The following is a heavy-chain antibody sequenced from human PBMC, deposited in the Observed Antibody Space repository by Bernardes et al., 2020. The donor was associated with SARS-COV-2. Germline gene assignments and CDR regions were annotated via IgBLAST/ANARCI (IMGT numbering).Heavy chain of an antibody. CDR2: INHSGST. CDR3: ARGRSGRNGYQKPGDY. D-gene: IGHD5-12*01. V-gene: IGHV4-34*01. J-gene: IGHJ4*02. Sequence: SETLSLTCAVYGGSFSGYYWNWIRQPPGKGLEWIGEINHSGSTNYNPSLKSRVTISVDTSKNQFSLKLTSVTAADTAVYYCARGRSGRNGYQKPGDYWGQGALVTVSS. CDR1: GGSFSGYY.